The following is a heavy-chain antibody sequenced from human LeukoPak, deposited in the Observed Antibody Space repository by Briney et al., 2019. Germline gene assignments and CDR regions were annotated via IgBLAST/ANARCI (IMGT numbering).Heavy chain of an antibody. V-gene: IGHV3-53*01. Sequence: GGSLRLSCAASGFTVSSNYMSWVRQAPGKGLEWVSVIYSGGSTYYADSVKGRFTISRDSSRNTLYLHMNSLRAEDTAVYYCAKIWGSWYFGDWGRGTLVTVSS. CDR2: IYSGGST. D-gene: IGHD3-16*01. J-gene: IGHJ4*02. CDR3: AKIWGSWYFGD. CDR1: GFTVSSNY.